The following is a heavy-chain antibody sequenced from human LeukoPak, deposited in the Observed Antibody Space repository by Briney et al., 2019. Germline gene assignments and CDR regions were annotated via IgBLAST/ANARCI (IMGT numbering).Heavy chain of an antibody. J-gene: IGHJ3*02. CDR3: AKDTSGYSYGYDAFDT. Sequence: PGGSLRLSCAASGFTFSSYEMNWVRQAPGKGLEWVAFIRYDGSNKYFADSVKGRFTISRDNSKNTLYLQMNSLRTEDTAVYYCAKDTSGYSYGYDAFDTWGQGTMVTVSS. CDR1: GFTFSSYE. CDR2: IRYDGSNK. V-gene: IGHV3-30*02. D-gene: IGHD5-18*01.